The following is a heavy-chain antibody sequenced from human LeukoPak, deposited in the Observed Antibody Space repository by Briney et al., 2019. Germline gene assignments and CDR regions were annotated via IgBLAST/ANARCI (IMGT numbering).Heavy chain of an antibody. Sequence: SETLSLTCAVYGGSFSGYYWSWIRQLPGKGLEWIGEINHSGSTNYNPSLKSRVTISVDTSKNQFSLKLSSVTAADTAVYYCARGFSSNWFDPWGQGTLVTVSS. J-gene: IGHJ5*02. CDR3: ARGFSSNWFDP. CDR2: INHSGST. CDR1: GGSFSGYY. V-gene: IGHV4-34*01.